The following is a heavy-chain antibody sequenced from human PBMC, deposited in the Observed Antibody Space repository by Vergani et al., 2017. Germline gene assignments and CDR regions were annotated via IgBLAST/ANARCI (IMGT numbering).Heavy chain of an antibody. CDR2: MNPNSGNT. D-gene: IGHD6-13*01. V-gene: IGHV1-8*01. CDR3: ASAYSSSWLNWFDP. J-gene: IGHJ5*02. CDR1: GYTFTSYD. Sequence: QVQLVQSGAEVKKPGASVKVSCKASGYTFTSYDINWVRQATGQGLEWMGWMNPNSGNTGYAKKFQGSVTMTRNTSISTAYMELSSLRSEDTAVYYCASAYSSSWLNWFDPWGQGTLVTVSS.